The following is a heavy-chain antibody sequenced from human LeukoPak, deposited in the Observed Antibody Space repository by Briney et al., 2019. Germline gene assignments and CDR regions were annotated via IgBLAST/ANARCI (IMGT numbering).Heavy chain of an antibody. CDR3: AKGPDILRYFDWFAR. Sequence: GGSLRLSCAAAGFTFSNYAMTWVRQAPGKGLEWVSSISGSGGSTYYADSVKGRFTISRDNSKNTLYLQMYSLRAEDTAVYYCAKGPDILRYFDWFARWGQGTLVTVSS. V-gene: IGHV3-23*01. J-gene: IGHJ5*02. CDR2: ISGSGGST. D-gene: IGHD3-9*01. CDR1: GFTFSNYA.